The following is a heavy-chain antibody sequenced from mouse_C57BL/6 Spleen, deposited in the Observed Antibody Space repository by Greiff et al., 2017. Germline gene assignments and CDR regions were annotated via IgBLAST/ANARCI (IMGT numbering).Heavy chain of an antibody. CDR1: GYTFTDYY. V-gene: IGHV1-26*01. CDR3: ARDGYYVRAMDY. Sequence: VQLQQSGPELVKPGASVKISCKASGYTFTDYYMNWVKQSHGKSLEWIGDINPNNGGTSYNQKFKGKATLTVDKSSSTAYMELRSLTSEDSAVYYCARDGYYVRAMDYWGQGTSVTVSS. J-gene: IGHJ4*01. D-gene: IGHD2-3*01. CDR2: INPNNGGT.